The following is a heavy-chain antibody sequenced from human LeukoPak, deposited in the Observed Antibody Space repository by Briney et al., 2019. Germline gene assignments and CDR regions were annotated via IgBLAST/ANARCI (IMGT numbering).Heavy chain of an antibody. CDR3: AKDASYGWDY. CDR1: GFTFSSYG. V-gene: IGHV3-30*18. Sequence: GGSLRLSCAASGFTFSSYGMHWVRQAPGKGPEWVAVISYDGSNKYYADSVKGRFTISRDNSKNTLYLQMNSLRAEDTAVYYCAKDASYGWDYWGQGTLVTVSS. D-gene: IGHD4-17*01. CDR2: ISYDGSNK. J-gene: IGHJ4*02.